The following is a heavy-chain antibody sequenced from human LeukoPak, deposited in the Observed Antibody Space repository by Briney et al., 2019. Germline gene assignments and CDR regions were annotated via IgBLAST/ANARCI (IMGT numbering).Heavy chain of an antibody. Sequence: ASVKVSCKASGYTFTSYGISWVRQAPGQGLEWMGWISAYNGNTNYAQKLQGRVTMTTDTSTSTAYMELRSLRSDDTAVYYCAAPIGGHFDWFSPRSGYAFDIWGQGTMVTVSS. D-gene: IGHD3-9*01. J-gene: IGHJ3*02. V-gene: IGHV1-18*01. CDR3: AAPIGGHFDWFSPRSGYAFDI. CDR1: GYTFTSYG. CDR2: ISAYNGNT.